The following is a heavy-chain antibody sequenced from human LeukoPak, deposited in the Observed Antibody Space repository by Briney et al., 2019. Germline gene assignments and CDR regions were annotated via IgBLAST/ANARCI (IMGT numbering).Heavy chain of an antibody. Sequence: GGSLRLSCAASGFTFSSYGMHWVRQAPGKGLEWVAFIRYDGSNKYYADSVKGRFTISRDSSKNTLYLQMNRLRAEDAAVYYCAKAPVTTCSGAYCYPFDYWGQGTLVTVSS. CDR2: IRYDGSNK. V-gene: IGHV3-30*02. J-gene: IGHJ4*02. D-gene: IGHD2-21*01. CDR3: AKAPVTTCSGAYCYPFDY. CDR1: GFTFSSYG.